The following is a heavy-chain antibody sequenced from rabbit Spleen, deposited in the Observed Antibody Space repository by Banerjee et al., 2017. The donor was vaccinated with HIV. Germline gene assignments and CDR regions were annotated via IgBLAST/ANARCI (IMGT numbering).Heavy chain of an antibody. Sequence: QSLEESGGDLVKPGASLTLTCTASGFSFSSGYDMCWVRQAPGKGPEWIACIYVGSSGGAYYATWAKGRFTISKASSTTVTLQMTSLTAADTATYFCARSADDNHYIPDYLDLWGPGTLVTVS. CDR3: ARSADDNHYIPDYLDL. D-gene: IGHD1-1*01. CDR2: IYVGSSGGA. V-gene: IGHV1S40*01. J-gene: IGHJ4*01. CDR1: GFSFSSGYD.